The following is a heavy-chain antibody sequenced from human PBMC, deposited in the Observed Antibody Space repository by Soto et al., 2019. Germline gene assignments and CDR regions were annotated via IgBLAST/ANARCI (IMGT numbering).Heavy chain of an antibody. V-gene: IGHV3-21*01. D-gene: IGHD3-22*01. J-gene: IGHJ3*02. Sequence: GGSLRLSCAASGFTFSSYSMNWVRQAPGKGLEWVSSISSSSSYIYYADSVKGRFTISRDNAKNSLYLQMNSLRAEDTAVYYCARDQVVVQTLDAFDIWGQGTMVTVSS. CDR3: ARDQVVVQTLDAFDI. CDR2: ISSSSSYI. CDR1: GFTFSSYS.